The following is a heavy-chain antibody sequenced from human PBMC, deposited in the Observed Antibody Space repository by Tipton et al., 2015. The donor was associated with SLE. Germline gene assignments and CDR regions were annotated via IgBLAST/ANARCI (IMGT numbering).Heavy chain of an antibody. CDR2: IYYSGST. Sequence: TLSLTCIVSGGSISSDTFYWGWIRQPPGKGLEWIGTIYYSGSTSYNPSLKSRVTISIDTSNDHFSLRLSSVTAADTAIYYCARGRWYFDLWGRGTLVTVSS. V-gene: IGHV4-39*07. CDR1: GGSISSDTFY. CDR3: ARGRWYFDL. J-gene: IGHJ2*01.